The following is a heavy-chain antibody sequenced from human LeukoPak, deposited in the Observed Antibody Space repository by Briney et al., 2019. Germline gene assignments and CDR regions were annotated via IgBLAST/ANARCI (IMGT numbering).Heavy chain of an antibody. CDR2: IYNSGNT. J-gene: IGHJ5*02. V-gene: IGHV4-59*01. CDR1: GDSISYFY. CDR3: ARESGSYLWRSWLNP. Sequence: SETLSLTCSVSGDSISYFYWTWIRQPPGKGLEWIGNIYNSGNTNYNPSLKSRVTISVDTSKNQFSLKLNSVTAADTAVYYCARESGSYLWRSWLNPWGQGTLVTVSS. D-gene: IGHD3-16*01.